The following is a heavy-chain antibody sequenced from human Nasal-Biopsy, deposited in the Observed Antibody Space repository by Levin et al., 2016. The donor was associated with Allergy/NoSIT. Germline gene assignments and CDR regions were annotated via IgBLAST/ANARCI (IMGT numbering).Heavy chain of an antibody. Sequence: SVKVSCKASGGTFSSHTISWVRQGPGQGLQWMGRIVPIFGIVKYAQQFQGRVTITADKSTGTVYLELSSLRSDDTAIYFCASVGPDSSSWTGDWGQGTLVTVSS. D-gene: IGHD6-13*01. CDR1: GGTFSSHT. CDR3: ASVGPDSSSWTGD. CDR2: IVPIFGIV. V-gene: IGHV1-69*02. J-gene: IGHJ4*02.